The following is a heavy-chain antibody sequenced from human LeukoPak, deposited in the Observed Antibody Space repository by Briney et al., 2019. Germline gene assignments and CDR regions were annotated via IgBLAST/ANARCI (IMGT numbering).Heavy chain of an antibody. J-gene: IGHJ4*02. Sequence: GGSLRLSCAASGFTFSSYSMNWVRQAPGKGLEWVSSISSSSSYIYYADSVKGRFTISRDNSKNTLYLQMNSLRAEDTAVYYCARTFIAVAGENYFDYWGQGTLVTVSS. CDR2: ISSSSSYI. CDR3: ARTFIAVAGENYFDY. V-gene: IGHV3-21*01. D-gene: IGHD6-19*01. CDR1: GFTFSSYS.